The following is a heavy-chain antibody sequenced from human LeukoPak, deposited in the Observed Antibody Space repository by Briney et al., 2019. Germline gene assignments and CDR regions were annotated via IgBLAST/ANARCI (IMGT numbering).Heavy chain of an antibody. CDR3: ARQLRWQWLARYYFDY. CDR2: IYYSGST. J-gene: IGHJ4*02. CDR1: GGSISSSSYY. Sequence: SETLSLTCTVSGGSISSSSYYWGWIRQPPGKGLEWIGSIYYSGSTYYNPSLKSRVTISVDTSKNQFSLKLSSVTAADTAVYYCARQLRWQWLARYYFDYWGQGTLVTVSS. D-gene: IGHD6-19*01. V-gene: IGHV4-39*01.